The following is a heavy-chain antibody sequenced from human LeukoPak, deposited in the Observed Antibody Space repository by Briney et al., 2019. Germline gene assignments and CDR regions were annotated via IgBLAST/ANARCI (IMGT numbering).Heavy chain of an antibody. CDR2: INSDGSST. CDR1: GFTFSSYW. CDR3: ARSHRVGASYYYYMDV. D-gene: IGHD1-26*01. J-gene: IGHJ6*03. Sequence: GGSLRLSCAASGFTFSSYWMHWVRQAPGKGLVWVSRINSDGSSTSYADSVKGRFTISRDNAKNTLYLQMNSLRAEDTAVYYCARSHRVGASYYYYMDVWGKGTTVTVSS. V-gene: IGHV3-74*01.